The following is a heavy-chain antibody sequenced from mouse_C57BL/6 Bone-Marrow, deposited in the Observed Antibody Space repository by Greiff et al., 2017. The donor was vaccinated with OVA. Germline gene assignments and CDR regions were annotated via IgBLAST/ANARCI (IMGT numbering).Heavy chain of an antibody. J-gene: IGHJ3*01. CDR3: ARSVNYYGSSYGFAY. CDR2: IYPGDGDT. Sequence: QVQLKQSGPELVKPGASVKISCKASGYAFSSSWMNWVKQRPGKGLEWIGRIYPGDGDTNYNGKFKGKATLTADKSSSTAYMQLSSLTSEDSAVYFCARSVNYYGSSYGFAYWGQGTLVTVSA. V-gene: IGHV1-82*01. CDR1: GYAFSSSW. D-gene: IGHD1-1*01.